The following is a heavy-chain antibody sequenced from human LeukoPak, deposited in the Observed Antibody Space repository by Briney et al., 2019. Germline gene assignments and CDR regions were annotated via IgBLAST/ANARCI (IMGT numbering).Heavy chain of an antibody. CDR3: VGNDYGDYGWGGGDF. J-gene: IGHJ4*02. V-gene: IGHV3-48*04. Sequence: QTGGSLRLSCAASGFTFSSYTMNWVRQPPGKGLEWVSNIGTSSTTIYYADSVKGRFTISRDNAKNSMYLQMNSLRVEDTAVYHCVGNDYGDYGWGGGDFWGQGTLVTVSS. CDR1: GFTFSSYT. D-gene: IGHD4-17*01. CDR2: IGTSSTTI.